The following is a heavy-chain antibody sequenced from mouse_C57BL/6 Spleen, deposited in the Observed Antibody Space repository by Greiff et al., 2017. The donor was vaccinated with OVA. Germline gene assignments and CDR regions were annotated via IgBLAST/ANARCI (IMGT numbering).Heavy chain of an antibody. J-gene: IGHJ2*01. CDR2: ISYDGSN. CDR3: ARGGIYYVPPDY. D-gene: IGHD2-1*01. V-gene: IGHV3-6*01. Sequence: EVQLQESGPGLVKPSQSLSLTCSVTGYSITSGYYWNWIRQFPGNKLEWMGYISYDGSNNYNPSLKNRISITRYTSKNQFFLKLNSVTTEDTATYYCARGGIYYVPPDYWGQGTTLTVSS. CDR1: GYSITSGYY.